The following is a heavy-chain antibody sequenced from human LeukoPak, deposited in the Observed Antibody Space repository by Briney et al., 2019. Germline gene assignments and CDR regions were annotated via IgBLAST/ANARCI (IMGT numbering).Heavy chain of an antibody. V-gene: IGHV3-74*01. J-gene: IGHJ4*02. Sequence: PGGSLRLSCAASGFTFSTYWMHWVRQAPGKGLVWVSRINSDGRTTDYADSVKGRFTIPRDNAKNTLYLQMNSLRAEDTAVYYCARDYPSPQVGATPGIDYWGQGSLVTVSS. CDR1: GFTFSTYW. D-gene: IGHD1-26*01. CDR3: ARDYPSPQVGATPGIDY. CDR2: INSDGRTT.